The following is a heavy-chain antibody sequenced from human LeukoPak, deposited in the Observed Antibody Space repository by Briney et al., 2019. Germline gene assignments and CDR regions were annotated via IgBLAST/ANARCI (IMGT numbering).Heavy chain of an antibody. Sequence: GGSLRLSCAASGFTFSKYWMLWVRHAPGKGLERVSRINTDGTVTTYEDSVKGRFTVSRDNADNTMFLQMNSVRDEDTAVCYCATKQWLAPPPDSWGQGTPVTVSS. CDR2: INTDGTVT. D-gene: IGHD6-19*01. CDR1: GFTFSKYW. V-gene: IGHV3-74*01. J-gene: IGHJ4*02. CDR3: ATKQWLAPPPDS.